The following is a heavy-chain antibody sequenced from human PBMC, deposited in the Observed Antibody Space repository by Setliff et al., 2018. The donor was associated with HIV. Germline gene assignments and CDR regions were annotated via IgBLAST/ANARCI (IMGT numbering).Heavy chain of an antibody. Sequence: ASVKVSCKASGGTFSNYAISWVRQAPGQGLEWMGWINPNSSDTNYAQKFQGRVTMTRDTSISTAYMDLSRLRSDDTAVYYCARRVPPIPSGDLDYWGQGTLVTV. V-gene: IGHV1-2*02. D-gene: IGHD4-17*01. J-gene: IGHJ4*02. CDR3: ARRVPPIPSGDLDY. CDR2: INPNSSDT. CDR1: GGTFSNYA.